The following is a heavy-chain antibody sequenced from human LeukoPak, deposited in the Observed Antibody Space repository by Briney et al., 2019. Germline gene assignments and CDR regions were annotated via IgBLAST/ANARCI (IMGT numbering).Heavy chain of an antibody. Sequence: PGESLQISCQGSGSSFTSYWIGGARRLPGKGLEWMGIIYPGDSDTRYSPSFQGQVTISADKSISTAYLQWSSLKASDTAMYYCARQDSSGRNWFDPWGQGTLVTVSS. CDR3: ARQDSSGRNWFDP. J-gene: IGHJ5*02. D-gene: IGHD3-22*01. CDR1: GSSFTSYW. V-gene: IGHV5-51*01. CDR2: IYPGDSDT.